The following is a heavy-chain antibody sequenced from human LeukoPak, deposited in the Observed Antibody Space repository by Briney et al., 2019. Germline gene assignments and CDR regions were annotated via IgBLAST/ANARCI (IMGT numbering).Heavy chain of an antibody. Sequence: GGSLRLSCAASGFTFSNYAMNWVRQAPGKGLEWVSAITSAGNTYYADSVKGRFTISRDSSKNTLYLQMNSLRSEDAAVYYCAKGGGPYHLPTDYWGQGTLVTVSS. CDR2: ITSAGNT. CDR3: AKGGGPYHLPTDY. J-gene: IGHJ4*02. CDR1: GFTFSNYA. V-gene: IGHV3-23*01. D-gene: IGHD2-2*01.